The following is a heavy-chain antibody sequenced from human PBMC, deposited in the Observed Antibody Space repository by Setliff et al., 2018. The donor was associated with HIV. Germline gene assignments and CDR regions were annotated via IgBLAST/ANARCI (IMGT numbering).Heavy chain of an antibody. CDR3: ARDPKHSSSGDLEY. Sequence: SETLSLTCAVSGGSIRTGDWWSWVRQSPGKGLEWIGKINHSGSTKYNPSLKSRVTISVDTSKNQFSLKLSSVTAADTAVYYCARDPKHSSSGDLEYWGQGTLVTVSS. CDR2: INHSGST. V-gene: IGHV4-4*02. J-gene: IGHJ4*02. CDR1: GGSIRTGDW. D-gene: IGHD3-22*01.